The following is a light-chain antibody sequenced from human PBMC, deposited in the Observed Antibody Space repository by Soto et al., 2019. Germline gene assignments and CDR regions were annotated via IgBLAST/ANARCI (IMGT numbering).Light chain of an antibody. Sequence: QSALTQPASVSGSPGQSIAISCTGTSSDVAAYNYVSWYQQHPGKAPKLMIYDVSNRLSGVSNRFSGSKSGNTASLTISGLQAEDEADYYCTSYTTSTTWVFGGGTKLPS. CDR2: DVS. CDR3: TSYTTSTTWV. J-gene: IGLJ3*02. CDR1: SSDVAAYNY. V-gene: IGLV2-14*03.